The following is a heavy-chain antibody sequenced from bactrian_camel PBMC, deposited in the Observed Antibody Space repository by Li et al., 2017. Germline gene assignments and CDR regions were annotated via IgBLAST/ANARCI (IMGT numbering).Heavy chain of an antibody. D-gene: IGHD2*01. V-gene: IGHV3S53*01. CDR3: AAWRRGTGSWTN. J-gene: IGHJ4*01. CDR1: GYTYSSYC. Sequence: HVQLVESGGGLVQPGGSLRLSCAASGYTYSSYCMGWFRQAPEEEREGVAAIDSDGSTSYADSVKGRFTVSRDNAKNTVHLQMNSPKSEDAALYYCAAWRRGTGSWTNWGQGTQVTVS. CDR2: IDSDGST.